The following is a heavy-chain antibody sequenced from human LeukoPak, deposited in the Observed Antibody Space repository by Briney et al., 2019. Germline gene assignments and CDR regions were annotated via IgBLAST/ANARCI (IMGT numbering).Heavy chain of an antibody. J-gene: IGHJ4*02. Sequence: GGSLRLSCAASGFTFSSYGMHWVRQAPGKGLEWVAVISYDGSNKYYADSVKGRFTISRDNSNNTLYLQMNSLRAEDTAVYYCAKDPMITYYYDSSGYSRFDYWGQGTLVTVSS. CDR3: AKDPMITYYYDSSGYSRFDY. V-gene: IGHV3-30*18. D-gene: IGHD3-22*01. CDR2: ISYDGSNK. CDR1: GFTFSSYG.